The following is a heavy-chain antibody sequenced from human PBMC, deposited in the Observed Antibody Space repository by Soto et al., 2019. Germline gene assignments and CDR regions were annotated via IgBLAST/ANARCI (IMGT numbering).Heavy chain of an antibody. CDR1: GFTFNNYA. V-gene: IGHV3-23*01. D-gene: IGHD1-26*01. Sequence: EVQLLESGGGLVQPGGSLRLSCAASGFTFNNYAISWVRQAPGKGLEWVSTITGSGDSAYYADSVKGRFIISRDNSKNTLYMQMHSLGAEDSAIYYCAKGRGTNYYYYMDVWGGGTTATVSS. CDR3: AKGRGTNYYYYMDV. CDR2: ITGSGDSA. J-gene: IGHJ6*03.